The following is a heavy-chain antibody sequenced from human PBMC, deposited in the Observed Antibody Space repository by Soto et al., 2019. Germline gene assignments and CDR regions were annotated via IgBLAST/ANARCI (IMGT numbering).Heavy chain of an antibody. CDR1: GDRISRNSAA. Sequence: SQTSSLSCSIPGDRISRNSAAWNWIRQSPSRGRECLGRTYYRSKWYNDYAVSVKSRITINPDTSKNQFSLQLNSVTPEDTAVYYCARGPGAVAGYYYGMDVWGQGTTVTVSS. CDR3: ARGPGAVAGYYYGMDV. CDR2: TYYRSKWYN. D-gene: IGHD6-19*01. J-gene: IGHJ6*02. V-gene: IGHV6-1*01.